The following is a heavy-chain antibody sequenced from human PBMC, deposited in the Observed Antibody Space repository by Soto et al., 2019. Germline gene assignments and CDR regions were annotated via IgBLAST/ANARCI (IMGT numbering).Heavy chain of an antibody. Sequence: EVQLVESGGGLVQPGGSLRLSCAASGFTFSSYSMNWVRQAPGKGLEWVSCISSSSSTIYYADSVKGRFTISRDNAKNSLYLQMNSLRAEDTAVYYCASQSSEWLLFASWGQGTLVTVSS. CDR3: ASQSSEWLLFAS. D-gene: IGHD5-12*01. CDR2: ISSSSSTI. CDR1: GFTFSSYS. J-gene: IGHJ4*02. V-gene: IGHV3-48*01.